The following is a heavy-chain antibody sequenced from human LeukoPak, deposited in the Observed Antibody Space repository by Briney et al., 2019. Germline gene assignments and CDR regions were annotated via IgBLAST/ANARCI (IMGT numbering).Heavy chain of an antibody. CDR2: INPDGRRT. Sequence: GGSLRLSCAASGFTFSNYWMHWVRQFPGKGLVWVSRINPDGRRTDYAASVKGRFTISRDNADNTFYLQMNSLRVEDTAVYYCVRVAEVVPTAMGVYYYYFMDVWGKGTAVTVSS. CDR1: GFTFSNYW. D-gene: IGHD2-2*01. V-gene: IGHV3-74*01. J-gene: IGHJ6*03. CDR3: VRVAEVVPTAMGVYYYYFMDV.